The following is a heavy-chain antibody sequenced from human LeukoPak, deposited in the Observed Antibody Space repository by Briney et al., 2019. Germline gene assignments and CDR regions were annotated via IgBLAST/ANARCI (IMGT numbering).Heavy chain of an antibody. CDR1: GGSISSSSYY. V-gene: IGHV4-39*07. D-gene: IGHD1-26*01. J-gene: IGHJ4*02. CDR3: AREDRRELPFDY. Sequence: PSETLSLTCTVSGGSISSSSYYWGWIRQPPGKGLEWIGSIYYSGSTYYNPSLKSRVTISVDTSKNQFSLKLSSVTAADTAVYYCAREDRRELPFDYWGQGTLVTVSS. CDR2: IYYSGST.